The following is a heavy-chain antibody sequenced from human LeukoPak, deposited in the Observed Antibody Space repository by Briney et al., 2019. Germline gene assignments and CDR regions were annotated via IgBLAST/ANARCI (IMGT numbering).Heavy chain of an antibody. CDR1: GYTYTGYY. J-gene: IGHJ6*02. CDR2: SNPNSGGT. D-gene: IGHD2-15*01. V-gene: IGHV1-2*02. Sequence: ASVKVSCKASGYTYTGYYMHWVRQAPGQGLEWMGWSNPNSGGTNYAQKFQGRVTMTRDTSISTAYMELTRLRSDDTAVYYCARVLSGYSYYYYGMDVWGQGTTVTVSS. CDR3: ARVLSGYSYYYYGMDV.